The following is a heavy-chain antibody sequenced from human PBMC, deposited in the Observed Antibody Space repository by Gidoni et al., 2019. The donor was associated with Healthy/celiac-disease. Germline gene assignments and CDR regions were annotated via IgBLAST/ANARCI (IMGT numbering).Heavy chain of an antibody. CDR2: IYYSGST. Sequence: QVQLQESGPGLVKPSETLSLTCTVSGGSISSYYWSWIRQPPGKGLEWIGYIYYSGSTNYNPSLKSRVTISVDTSKNQFSLKLSSVTAADTAVYYCAYGSGRSPNYYGMDVWGQGTTVTVSS. V-gene: IGHV4-59*08. D-gene: IGHD3-10*01. CDR3: AYGSGRSPNYYGMDV. J-gene: IGHJ6*02. CDR1: GGSISSYY.